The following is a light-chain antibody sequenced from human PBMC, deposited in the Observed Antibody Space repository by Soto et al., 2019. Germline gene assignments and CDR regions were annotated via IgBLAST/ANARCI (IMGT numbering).Light chain of an antibody. CDR2: GAS. CDR3: QQYGSSPRT. V-gene: IGKV3-20*01. Sequence: EIALTQSPGTLSLSPGERATLSCRASQSVSSSYVAWYQQKPGQAPRLLIYGASSRATGISDRFSGSGSGTDFTLSISRLEPEDSAVYYCQQYGSSPRTFGQGTKVEIK. J-gene: IGKJ1*01. CDR1: QSVSSSY.